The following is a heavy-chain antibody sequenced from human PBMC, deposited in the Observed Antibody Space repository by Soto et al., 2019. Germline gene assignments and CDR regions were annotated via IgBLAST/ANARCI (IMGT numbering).Heavy chain of an antibody. D-gene: IGHD4-17*01. CDR2: ISYDGSNK. Sequence: QVQLVESGGGVVQPGRSLRLSCAASGFTFSSYGMHWVRQAPGKGLEWVAVISYDGSNKYYADSVKGRVTISRDNSKNTLYLQMNSLRAEDTAVYYCAKDLDGDYVYLDVWGKGTTVTVSS. CDR1: GFTFSSYG. V-gene: IGHV3-30*18. J-gene: IGHJ6*03. CDR3: AKDLDGDYVYLDV.